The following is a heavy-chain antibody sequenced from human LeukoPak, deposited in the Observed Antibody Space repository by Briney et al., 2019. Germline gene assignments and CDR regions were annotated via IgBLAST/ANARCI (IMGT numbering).Heavy chain of an antibody. J-gene: IGHJ4*02. CDR1: GFTFSSYE. D-gene: IGHD6-13*01. CDR2: ISSSGRTF. V-gene: IGHV3-48*03. Sequence: PGGSLGLSCAASGFTFSSYEMNWVRQAPGKGQEWVSYISSSGRTFYYADSVKGRFTISRDNGKNSLYLQMNSLRVEDTAVYYCARDSRGSSWFFDYWGQGALVTVSS. CDR3: ARDSRGSSWFFDY.